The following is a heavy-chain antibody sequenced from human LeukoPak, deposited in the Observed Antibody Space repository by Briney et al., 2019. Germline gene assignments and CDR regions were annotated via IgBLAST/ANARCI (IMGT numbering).Heavy chain of an antibody. V-gene: IGHV4-30-4*01. Sequence: SQTLSLTCTVSGGSISSGDYYWSWIRQPPGKGLEWIGYIYYSGSTYYNPSLKSRVTISVDTSKNQFSLKLSSVTAADTAVYYRAIHSSSWYYFDYWGQGTLVTVSS. J-gene: IGHJ4*02. CDR3: AIHSSSWYYFDY. CDR2: IYYSGST. CDR1: GGSISSGDYY. D-gene: IGHD6-13*01.